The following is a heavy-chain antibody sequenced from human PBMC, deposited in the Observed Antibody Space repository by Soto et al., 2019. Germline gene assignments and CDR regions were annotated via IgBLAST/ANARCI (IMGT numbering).Heavy chain of an antibody. V-gene: IGHV3-23*01. CDR3: ANSPLGRGSYWFER. CDR2: ISVSVGIT. J-gene: IGHJ5*02. D-gene: IGHD3-16*01. CDR1: GFTFSSYA. Sequence: WGSRRLSCAASGFTFSSYAMSWVRQAPGKGLEWVSAISVSVGITYYADSVKGRFTISRDNSKNTLDLQMNSLRAEDTAVYYCANSPLGRGSYWFERWGQGTIVNISS.